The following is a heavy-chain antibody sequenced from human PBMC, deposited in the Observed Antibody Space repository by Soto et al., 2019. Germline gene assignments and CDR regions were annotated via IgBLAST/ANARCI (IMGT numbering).Heavy chain of an antibody. CDR1: GGSISDYY. CDR3: ARTGRGEV. D-gene: IGHD3-16*01. Sequence: SETLSLTCPASGGSISDYYWSWIPQPPGKGLEWMGYIHYSGSTKYNPALKGRVTISLDTSKNQFSLKLTSVTAADTAVYDFARTGRGEVWGQGTLVTVSS. V-gene: IGHV4-59*01. CDR2: IHYSGST. J-gene: IGHJ4*02.